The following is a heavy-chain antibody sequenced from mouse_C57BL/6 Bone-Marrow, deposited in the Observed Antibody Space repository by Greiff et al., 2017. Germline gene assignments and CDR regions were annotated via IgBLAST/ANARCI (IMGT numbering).Heavy chain of an antibody. CDR2: IDPETGGT. D-gene: IGHD2-2*01. J-gene: IGHJ4*01. V-gene: IGHV1-15*01. CDR1: GYTFTDYE. Sequence: QVQLKESGAELVRPGASVTLSCKASGYTFTDYEMHWVKQTPVHGLEWIGAIDPETGGTAYNQKFKGKAILTADKSSSTAYMELRSLTSEDSAVYYCTRRVTTGYAMDYWGQGTSVTVSS. CDR3: TRRVTTGYAMDY.